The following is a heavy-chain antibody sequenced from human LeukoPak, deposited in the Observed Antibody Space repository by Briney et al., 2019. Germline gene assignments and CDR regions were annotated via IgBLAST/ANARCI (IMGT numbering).Heavy chain of an antibody. Sequence: PSETLSLTCTVSGGSISSSSYYWGWIRQPPGKGLEWIGSIYYSGSTYYNPSLKSRVTISVDTSKNQFSLKLSSVTAADTAVYYCARRVYSIDYWGQGTLVTVSS. J-gene: IGHJ4*02. D-gene: IGHD6-13*01. CDR1: GGSISSSSYY. V-gene: IGHV4-39*01. CDR3: ARRVYSIDY. CDR2: IYYSGST.